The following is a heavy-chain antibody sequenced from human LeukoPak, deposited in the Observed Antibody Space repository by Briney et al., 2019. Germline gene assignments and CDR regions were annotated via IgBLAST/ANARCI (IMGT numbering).Heavy chain of an antibody. CDR2: ISGSGGST. V-gene: IGHV3-23*01. D-gene: IGHD3-10*01. CDR3: ATQTRTYGSGC. CDR1: GFTFASYG. J-gene: IGHJ4*02. Sequence: GGSLRLSCAASGFTFASYGMSWVRQAPGKGLEWVSAISGSGGSTYYADSVKGRFTISRDNAKNSLYLQMNSLRAEDTAVYYCATQTRTYGSGCWGQGTLVTVSS.